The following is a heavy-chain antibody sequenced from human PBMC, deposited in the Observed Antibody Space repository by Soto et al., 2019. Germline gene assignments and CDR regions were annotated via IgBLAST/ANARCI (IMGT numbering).Heavy chain of an antibody. CDR3: AGNQPTGIYYYYGMDV. CDR2: IIPIFGTA. V-gene: IGHV1-69*13. J-gene: IGHJ6*02. CDR1: GGTFSSYA. Sequence: ASVKVSCKASGGTFSSYAISWVRQAPGQGLEWMGGIIPIFGTANYAQKFQGRVTITADESTSTAYMELSSLRSEDTAVYYCAGNQPTGIYYYYGMDVWGQGTTVTVSS. D-gene: IGHD1-20*01.